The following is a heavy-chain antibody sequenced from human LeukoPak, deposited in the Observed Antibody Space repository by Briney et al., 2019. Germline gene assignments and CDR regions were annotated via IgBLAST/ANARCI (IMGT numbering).Heavy chain of an antibody. CDR1: GFTFSSYW. CDR2: IKQESGEI. D-gene: IGHD4-23*01. V-gene: IGHV3-7*03. Sequence: GGSLRLSCVASGFTFSSYWMSWVRQAPGKGPEWVANIKQESGEIYYVDSVKGRFTISRDNSKNTLYLQMNSLRAEDTAVYYCAKDIYGGNWPNDYWGQGTLVTVSS. J-gene: IGHJ4*02. CDR3: AKDIYGGNWPNDY.